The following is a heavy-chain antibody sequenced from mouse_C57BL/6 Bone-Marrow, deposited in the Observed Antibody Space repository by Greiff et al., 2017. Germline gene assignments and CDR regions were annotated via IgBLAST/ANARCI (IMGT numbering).Heavy chain of an antibody. V-gene: IGHV1-5*01. CDR3: TREILLRYPSYLYFEG. CDR2: IYPGNSDT. Sequence: EVKLQESGTVLARPGASVKMSCKTSGYTFTSYWMHWVKQRPGQGLEWMGAIYPGNSDTSYNQKFKGKAKLTAVTSASTAYMELSSLTNEDSAVYYCTREILLRYPSYLYFEGWGTGTTVTVSS. J-gene: IGHJ1*03. CDR1: GYTFTSYW. D-gene: IGHD1-1*01.